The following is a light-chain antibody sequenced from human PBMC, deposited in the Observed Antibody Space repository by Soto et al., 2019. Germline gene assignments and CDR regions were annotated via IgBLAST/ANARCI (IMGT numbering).Light chain of an antibody. V-gene: IGKV1-5*01. CDR3: QHMRT. CDR2: DAS. Sequence: DIQMTPSPSTLSASIGDRVTITCRASQNINNWIAWYQQKPGKAPKFLIYDASTLESGVPSRFSGSGFGTEISLTLSSLQPDDFGSYYCQHMRTFGQGTKVDIK. CDR1: QNINNW. J-gene: IGKJ1*01.